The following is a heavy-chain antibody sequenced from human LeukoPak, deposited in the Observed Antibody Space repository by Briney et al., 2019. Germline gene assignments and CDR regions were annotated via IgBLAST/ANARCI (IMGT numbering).Heavy chain of an antibody. CDR3: ARADGVRGVLSNGMDV. Sequence: GGSLRLSCAASGFTFSSYAMHWVRQAPGKGLEWVAVISYDGSNKYYADSVKGRFTISRDNAKNSLYLQMNSLRAEDTAVYYCARADGVRGVLSNGMDVWGQGTTVTVSS. V-gene: IGHV3-30-3*01. CDR1: GFTFSSYA. D-gene: IGHD3-10*01. CDR2: ISYDGSNK. J-gene: IGHJ6*02.